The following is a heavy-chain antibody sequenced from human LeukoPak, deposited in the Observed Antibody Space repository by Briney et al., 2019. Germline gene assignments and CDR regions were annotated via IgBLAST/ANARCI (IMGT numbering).Heavy chain of an antibody. CDR2: ISNAGSGT. J-gene: IGHJ3*02. V-gene: IGHV3-23*01. Sequence: GGSLRLSCAASGFTFSSYAMSWVRQAPGKGLEWVSTISNAGSGTYYADFVKGRFTIARDNSKNTLYLQMNSLRAEDTAVYYCAREGTTVADAFDIWGQGTMVTVSS. CDR1: GFTFSSYA. CDR3: AREGTTVADAFDI. D-gene: IGHD4-23*01.